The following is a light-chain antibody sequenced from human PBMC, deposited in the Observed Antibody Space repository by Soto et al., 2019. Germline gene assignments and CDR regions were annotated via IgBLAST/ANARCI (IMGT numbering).Light chain of an antibody. V-gene: IGKV3-20*01. CDR3: QQFDSSVT. Sequence: FVLTQSPGSLSLSPGERATLSCRASQSVSSTFFAWYQQRPGQAPRLLMYGASSRATGIPERFSGSGSGTDFTLTISRLEPEDFAVYYCQQFDSSVTFGQGTKVEIK. J-gene: IGKJ1*01. CDR1: QSVSSTF. CDR2: GAS.